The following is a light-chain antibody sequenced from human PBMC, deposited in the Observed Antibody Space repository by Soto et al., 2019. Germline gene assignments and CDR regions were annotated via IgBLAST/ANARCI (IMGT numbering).Light chain of an antibody. CDR2: GAY. CDR3: SSFTTTYFYV. V-gene: IGLV2-14*01. Sequence: HSVLTQPASVSGSPGQSITISCTGTGSDIGAYNYVSWYQQHPGKAPKLIIYGAYHRPSGVSTRFSASKSAYTASLTISGLQAEDEADYYCSSFTTTYFYVFGPGTKVTVL. J-gene: IGLJ1*01. CDR1: GSDIGAYNY.